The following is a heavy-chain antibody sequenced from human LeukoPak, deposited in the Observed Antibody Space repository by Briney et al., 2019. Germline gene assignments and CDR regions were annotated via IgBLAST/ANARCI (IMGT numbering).Heavy chain of an antibody. J-gene: IGHJ6*04. CDR1: GFTFSSYE. Sequence: PGGSLRLSCAASGFTFSSYEMNWVRQAPGKGLEWVSAISGSGGSTYYADSVKGRFTISRDNSKNTLYPQMNSLRAEDTAVYYCAELGITMIGGVWGKGTTVTISS. CDR3: AELGITMIGGV. V-gene: IGHV3-23*01. D-gene: IGHD3-10*02. CDR2: ISGSGGST.